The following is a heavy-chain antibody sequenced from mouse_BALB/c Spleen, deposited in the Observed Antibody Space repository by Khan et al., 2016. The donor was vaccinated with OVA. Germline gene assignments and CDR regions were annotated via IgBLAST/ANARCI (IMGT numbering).Heavy chain of an antibody. J-gene: IGHJ4*01. Sequence: LQQSGPGLVKPSQSLSLTCTVTGYSITSDYAWNWIRQFPGNKLEWMGYISYSGSTNYNPALKSRISITRDTSKNQFFLLLNSVTTEDTATYYCARDGSRYNYAMDYWGQGTSVTVSS. CDR3: ARDGSRYNYAMDY. D-gene: IGHD2-3*01. CDR2: ISYSGST. V-gene: IGHV3-2*02. CDR1: GYSITSDYA.